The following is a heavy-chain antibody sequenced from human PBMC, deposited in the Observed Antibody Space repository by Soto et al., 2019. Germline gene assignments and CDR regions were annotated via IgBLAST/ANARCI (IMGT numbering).Heavy chain of an antibody. Sequence: QVQLVQSGAEVKKPGSSVKVSCKASGGSFSSYAISWVRQAPGQGLEWMGGIIPIFRSANYAQRFQARVTITADESTSTAYMEVSSLRSEDTAVYYCATSTVRGVINPAWFDPWGQGTLVTVSS. J-gene: IGHJ5*02. V-gene: IGHV1-69*01. CDR2: IIPIFRSA. D-gene: IGHD3-10*01. CDR1: GGSFSSYA. CDR3: ATSTVRGVINPAWFDP.